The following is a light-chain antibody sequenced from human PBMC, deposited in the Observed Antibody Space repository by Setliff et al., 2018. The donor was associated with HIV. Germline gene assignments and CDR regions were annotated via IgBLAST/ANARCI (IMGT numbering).Light chain of an antibody. Sequence: ALTQPASVSGSPGQSITISCTGTSSDVSTYNFVSWYQQHPGKAPKLMIYDVSYRPSGVSNRFSGSMSGNTASLTISGLQAEDEADYYCSSYTSSTPLYVFGNGTKVTVL. CDR3: SSYTSSTPLYV. V-gene: IGLV2-14*03. J-gene: IGLJ1*01. CDR1: SSDVSTYNF. CDR2: DVS.